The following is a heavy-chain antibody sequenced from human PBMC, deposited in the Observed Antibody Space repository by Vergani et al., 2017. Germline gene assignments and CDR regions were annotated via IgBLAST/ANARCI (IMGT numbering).Heavy chain of an antibody. Sequence: QVQLVESGGGVVQPGRSLRLSCAASGFTFSSYGMHWVRQGPGKGLEWVAVISYDGSNKYYADSVKGRFTISRDKSKNTLYLQMNSLRAEDTAVYYCAKGSSASSPVDYWGQGTLVTVSS. CDR3: AKGSSASSPVDY. J-gene: IGHJ4*02. CDR2: ISYDGSNK. CDR1: GFTFSSYG. D-gene: IGHD6-6*01. V-gene: IGHV3-30*18.